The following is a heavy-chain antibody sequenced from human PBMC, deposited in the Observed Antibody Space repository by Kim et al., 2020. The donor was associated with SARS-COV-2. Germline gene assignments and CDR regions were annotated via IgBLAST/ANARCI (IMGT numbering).Heavy chain of an antibody. CDR1: GFTFSSYA. J-gene: IGHJ4*02. CDR2: ISGSGGST. CDR3: AKVLFARSYDSSGYSDY. D-gene: IGHD3-22*01. V-gene: IGHV3-23*01. Sequence: GGSLRLSCAASGFTFSSYAMSWVRQAPGKGLEWVSAISGSGGSTYYADSVKGRFTISRDNSKNTLYLQMNSLRAEDTAIYYCAKVLFARSYDSSGYSDYWGQGTLVTVSS.